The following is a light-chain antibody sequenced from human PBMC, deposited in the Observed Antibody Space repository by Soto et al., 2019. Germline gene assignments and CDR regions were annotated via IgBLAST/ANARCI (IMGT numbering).Light chain of an antibody. V-gene: IGKV1-39*01. CDR1: QSISTY. CDR3: QQTYSIPWT. Sequence: DIQMTQSPSSVSASVGDRVTITCRASQSISTYLNWYQHKPGKAPKVLIFTASSLQSGVPSRFSGSESGTDFTLTISTLQPEDFSTYYCQQTYSIPWTFGQGTKVEIK. J-gene: IGKJ1*01. CDR2: TAS.